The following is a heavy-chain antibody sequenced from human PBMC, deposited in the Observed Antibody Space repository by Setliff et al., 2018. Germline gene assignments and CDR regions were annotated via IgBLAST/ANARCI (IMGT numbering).Heavy chain of an antibody. D-gene: IGHD6-25*01. CDR3: ARAGLAAAGRKGVFDH. CDR1: GDTFSTYA. J-gene: IGHJ4*02. CDR2: IIPLLETA. Sequence: SVKVSCKASGDTFSTYALSWVRQAPGQGLEWMGGIIPLLETAKYAQKFQGRVTMTRDTSTSTVYMELNSLTSDDTAVYYCARAGLAAAGRKGVFDHWGQGTLVTVSS. V-gene: IGHV1-69*05.